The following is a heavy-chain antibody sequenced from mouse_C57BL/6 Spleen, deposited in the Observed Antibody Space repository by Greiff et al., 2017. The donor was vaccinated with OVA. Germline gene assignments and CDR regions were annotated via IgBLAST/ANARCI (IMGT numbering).Heavy chain of an antibody. J-gene: IGHJ3*01. V-gene: IGHV1-55*01. Sequence: QVHVKQPGAELVKPGASVKMSCKASGYTFTSYWITWVKQRPGQGLEWIGDIYPGSGSTNYNEKFKSKAPLTVDTSSSTAYMQLSSLTSEDSAVYYCARTGITTVVAKGFAYWGQGTLVTVSA. CDR3: ARTGITTVVAKGFAY. D-gene: IGHD1-1*01. CDR2: IYPGSGST. CDR1: GYTFTSYW.